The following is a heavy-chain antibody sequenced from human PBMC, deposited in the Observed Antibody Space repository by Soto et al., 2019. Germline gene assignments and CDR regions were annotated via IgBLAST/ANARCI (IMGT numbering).Heavy chain of an antibody. CDR2: IYYSGST. CDR3: ARIIPRHYFDY. D-gene: IGHD2-21*01. J-gene: IGHJ4*02. V-gene: IGHV4-31*03. CDR1: GGSISSGGYY. Sequence: QVQLQESGPGLVKPSQTLSLTCTVSGGSISSGGYYWSWIRQHPGKGLEWIWYIYYSGSTYYNPSLKSRVPKAVDTSKNQFSLKLSSVTAADTAVYYCARIIPRHYFDYWGQGTLVTVSS.